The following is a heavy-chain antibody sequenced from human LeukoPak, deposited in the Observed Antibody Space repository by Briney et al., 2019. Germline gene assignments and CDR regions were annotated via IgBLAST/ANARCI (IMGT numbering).Heavy chain of an antibody. CDR3: ARVRYGGNPIIDY. CDR2: INHSGST. Sequence: SETLSLTCAVYGGSFSGYYWSWIRQPPGKGLERIGEINHSGSTNYNPSPKSRVTISVDTSKNQFSLKLSSVTATDTAVYYCARVRYGGNPIIDYWGQGTLVTVSS. D-gene: IGHD4-23*01. J-gene: IGHJ4*02. CDR1: GGSFSGYY. V-gene: IGHV4-34*01.